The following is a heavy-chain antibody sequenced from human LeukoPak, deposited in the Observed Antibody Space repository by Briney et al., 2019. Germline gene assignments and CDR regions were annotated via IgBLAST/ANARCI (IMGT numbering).Heavy chain of an antibody. Sequence: SETLSLTCAVSAGSILSSSYYWGWIRQPPGKGRGSIGCIDYSGTTSYNPAINSRGTISVATSKNQFSLKLSSVTAADTAVYYCARDRFDDRSGYYYHHYYYMDVWGKGTTVTVSS. J-gene: IGHJ6*03. CDR3: ARDRFDDRSGYYYHHYYYMDV. CDR2: IDYSGTT. D-gene: IGHD3-22*01. V-gene: IGHV4-39*07. CDR1: AGSILSSSYY.